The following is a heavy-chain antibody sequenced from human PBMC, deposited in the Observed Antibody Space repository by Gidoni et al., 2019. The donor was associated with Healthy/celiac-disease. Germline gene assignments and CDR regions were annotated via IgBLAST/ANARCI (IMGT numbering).Heavy chain of an antibody. CDR3: AKVGLSSGWYEVYYFDY. CDR1: GFTFSSYG. J-gene: IGHJ4*02. CDR2: ISYDGSNK. V-gene: IGHV3-30*18. Sequence: QVQLVESGGGVVQPGRSLRLSCAASGFTFSSYGMHWVRQAPGKGLEWVAVISYDGSNKYYADSVKGRFTISRDNSKNTLYLQMNSLRAEDTAVYYCAKVGLSSGWYEVYYFDYWGQGTLVTVSS. D-gene: IGHD6-19*01.